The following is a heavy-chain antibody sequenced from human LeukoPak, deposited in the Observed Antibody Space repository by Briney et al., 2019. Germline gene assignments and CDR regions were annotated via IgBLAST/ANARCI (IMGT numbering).Heavy chain of an antibody. CDR1: GFTFTDYG. D-gene: IGHD2-21*01. Sequence: PGGSLRLSCATSGFTFTDYGMNWFRQAPGEGLEWVSYISNTAILYADSVKGRFTISRDNAGNSLYLQMNSLRAEDTAVYFCAIIGCYRGVCHFDMWGQGTMVTVSS. J-gene: IGHJ3*02. CDR2: ISNTAI. V-gene: IGHV3-48*01. CDR3: AIIGCYRGVCHFDM.